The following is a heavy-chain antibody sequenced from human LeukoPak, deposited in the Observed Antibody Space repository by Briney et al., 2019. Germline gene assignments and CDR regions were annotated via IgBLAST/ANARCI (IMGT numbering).Heavy chain of an antibody. CDR1: GFTFSSYA. Sequence: QAGGSLRLSCAASGFTFSSYAMHWVRQAPGKGLEWVAVISYDGSNKYYADSVKGRFTISRDNSKNTLYLQMNSLRADDTAVYYCATDSSPDFWGQGTLVTVSS. V-gene: IGHV3-30*04. D-gene: IGHD3-22*01. CDR3: ATDSSPDF. CDR2: ISYDGSNK. J-gene: IGHJ4*02.